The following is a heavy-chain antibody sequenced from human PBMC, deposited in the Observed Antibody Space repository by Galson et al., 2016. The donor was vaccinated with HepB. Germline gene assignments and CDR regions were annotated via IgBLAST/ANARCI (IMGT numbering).Heavy chain of an antibody. Sequence: SLRLSCAASGFTFSLNALTWVRQAPGKGLEWVSAISSRGITTFYSDSVKGRFTVSRDNSKNTLFLQMDSLRAEDTAIYYCAKDFGSTGYYQVFESWGQGTLVAASS. CDR2: ISSRGITT. V-gene: IGHV3-23*01. CDR3: AKDFGSTGYYQVFES. CDR1: GFTFSLNA. D-gene: IGHD3-22*01. J-gene: IGHJ4*02.